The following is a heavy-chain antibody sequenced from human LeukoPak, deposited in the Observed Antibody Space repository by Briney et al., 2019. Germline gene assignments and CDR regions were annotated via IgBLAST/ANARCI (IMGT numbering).Heavy chain of an antibody. CDR2: ISGSGGST. V-gene: IGHV3-23*01. CDR1: GFTFSSYG. D-gene: IGHD6-19*01. J-gene: IGHJ4*02. Sequence: PGGSLRLTCGASGFTFSSYGMSWVRQAPGKGLEWVSAISGSGGSTYYADSVKGRFTISRDNSKNTLYLQMNSLRAEDTAVYYCAKDGYSSGWYFHHWGQGTLVTVSS. CDR3: AKDGYSSGWYFHH.